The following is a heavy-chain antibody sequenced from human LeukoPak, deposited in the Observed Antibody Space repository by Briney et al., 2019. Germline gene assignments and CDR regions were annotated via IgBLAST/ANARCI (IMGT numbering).Heavy chain of an antibody. CDR1: GGSISGYY. CDR2: IYYGGST. V-gene: IGHV4-59*01. Sequence: SETLSLTCTVSGGSISGYYWSWIRQPPGKGLEWIGYIYYGGSTNYNPSLKSRVTISVDTSKNQFSLRLSSVAAADTAVYYCARYCTNGVCRGFYFDYWGQGALVTVSS. J-gene: IGHJ4*02. CDR3: ARYCTNGVCRGFYFDY. D-gene: IGHD2-8*01.